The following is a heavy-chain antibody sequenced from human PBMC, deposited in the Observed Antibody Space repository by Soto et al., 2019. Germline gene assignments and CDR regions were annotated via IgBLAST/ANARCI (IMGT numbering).Heavy chain of an antibody. CDR2: ISSSSSYI. CDR3: AREQAAMYYDFWSGYSTGYYYYGMDV. V-gene: IGHV3-21*01. D-gene: IGHD3-3*01. CDR1: GFTFSSYS. J-gene: IGHJ6*02. Sequence: EVQLLESGGGLVKPGGSLRLSCAASGFTFSSYSMNWVRQAPGKGLEWVSSISSSSSYIYYADSVKGRFTISRDNAKNSLYLQMNSLRAEDTAVYYCAREQAAMYYDFWSGYSTGYYYYGMDVWGQGTTVTVSS.